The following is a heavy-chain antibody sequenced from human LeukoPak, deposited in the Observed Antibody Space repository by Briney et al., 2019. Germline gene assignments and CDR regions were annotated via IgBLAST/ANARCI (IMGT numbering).Heavy chain of an antibody. CDR1: GYSFTSYW. CDR2: IYPGDSDT. CDR3: ARSVCSSTRCYPYGMDV. D-gene: IGHD2-2*01. Sequence: GESLKISCNGSGYSFTSYWIGWVRQMPAKGLEWMGIIYPGDSDTRYSPSFQGQVTISADKSISTAYLQWSSLKASDTAMYYCARSVCSSTRCYPYGMDVWGKGTTVTVSS. J-gene: IGHJ6*04. V-gene: IGHV5-51*01.